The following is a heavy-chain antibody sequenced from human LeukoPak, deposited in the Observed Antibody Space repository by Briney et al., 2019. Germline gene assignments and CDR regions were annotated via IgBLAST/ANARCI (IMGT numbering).Heavy chain of an antibody. CDR3: ARAYYDILTGLPYYYGMDV. CDR2: ISAYNGNT. Sequence: ASVKVSCKASGYTFTIYGINWVRQAPGQGLEWMGWISAYNGNTNYAQKLQGRVTMTTDTSTSTAYMELSSLRSEDTAVYYCARAYYDILTGLPYYYGMDVWGQGTTVTVSS. V-gene: IGHV1-18*01. J-gene: IGHJ6*02. CDR1: GYTFTIYG. D-gene: IGHD3-9*01.